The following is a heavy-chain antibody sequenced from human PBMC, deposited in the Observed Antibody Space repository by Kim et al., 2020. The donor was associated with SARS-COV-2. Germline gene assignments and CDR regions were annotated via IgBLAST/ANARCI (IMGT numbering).Heavy chain of an antibody. CDR1: GFTFSSYG. D-gene: IGHD3-10*01. J-gene: IGHJ6*02. Sequence: GGSLRLSCAASGFTFSSYGMHWVRQAPGKGLEWVAVISYDGSNKYYADSVKGRFTISRDNSKNTLYLQMNSLRAEDTAVYYCAKSHLWFGNYYYYGMDVWGQGTTVTVSS. V-gene: IGHV3-30*18. CDR3: AKSHLWFGNYYYYGMDV. CDR2: ISYDGSNK.